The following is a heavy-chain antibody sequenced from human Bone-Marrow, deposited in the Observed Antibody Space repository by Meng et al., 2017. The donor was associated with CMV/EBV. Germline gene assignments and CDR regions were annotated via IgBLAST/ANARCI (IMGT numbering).Heavy chain of an antibody. Sequence: GGSLRLSCAASGFTFSSYSMNWVRQAPGKGLEWFSSISSSSSYIYYADSVKGRFTISRDNAKNSLYLQMNSLRAEDTAVYYCARASVLMVIYYYGMDVWGQGTTVTVSS. CDR2: ISSSSSYI. V-gene: IGHV3-21*01. D-gene: IGHD2-8*01. CDR1: GFTFSSYS. J-gene: IGHJ6*02. CDR3: ARASVLMVIYYYGMDV.